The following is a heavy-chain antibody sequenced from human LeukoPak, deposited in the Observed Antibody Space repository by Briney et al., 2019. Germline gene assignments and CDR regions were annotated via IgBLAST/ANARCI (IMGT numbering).Heavy chain of an antibody. J-gene: IGHJ4*02. Sequence: GGSLRLSCAASGFTFSSYTMAWVRQAPGKGLECVSSLSFGGGTIYYADSVKGRFTISRDNAKNSLYLQMNSLRAEDTAVYYCARDLEVEGIGPTLWGQGTLVTVSS. D-gene: IGHD2-15*01. CDR1: GFTFSSYT. V-gene: IGHV3-48*04. CDR3: ARDLEVEGIGPTL. CDR2: LSFGGGTI.